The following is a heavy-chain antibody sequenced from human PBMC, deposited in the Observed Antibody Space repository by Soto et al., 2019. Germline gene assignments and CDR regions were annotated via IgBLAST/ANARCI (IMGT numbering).Heavy chain of an antibody. CDR2: MNPNSGNT. V-gene: IGHV1-8*01. D-gene: IGHD3-9*01. CDR3: ARDRGCGGCYDIYFYGMAF. Sequence: ASVKVSCKASGYTFTSDDINWVRQATGQGLEWMGWMNPNSGNTGYAQKFQGRVTMTRNTSISTAYMELSSLRSEDTAVYYCARDRGCGGCYDIYFYGMAFWGQGSTVT. CDR1: GYTFTSDD. J-gene: IGHJ6*02.